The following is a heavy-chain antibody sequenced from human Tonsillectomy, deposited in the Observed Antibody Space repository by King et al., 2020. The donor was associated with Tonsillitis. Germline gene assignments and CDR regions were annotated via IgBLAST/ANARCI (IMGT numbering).Heavy chain of an antibody. V-gene: IGHV5-51*01. Sequence: RGGGLEICWGGSGYSFTNYWIGWVRQMPGKGLEWMGIIYPGDSDTAYSPSFQGQVIISADKSISTAYLQWSSLTASDTAMYYCARSLTIFGTADCWGQGTLVTVSS. J-gene: IGHJ4*02. CDR2: IYPGDSDT. D-gene: IGHD3-3*01. CDR1: GYSFTNYW. CDR3: ARSLTIFGTADC.